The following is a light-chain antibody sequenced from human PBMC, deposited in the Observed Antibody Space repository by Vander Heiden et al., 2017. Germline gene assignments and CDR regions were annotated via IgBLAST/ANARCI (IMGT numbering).Light chain of an antibody. CDR1: SSNIGAGYD. Sequence: QSVLTHPPSVSGAPGQRVTVSCTGSSSNIGAGYDVHWYQQFPGAAPKLLIFVNNIRPSGVPDRFSRSKSGASASLSITGLQADDEADYYCQSYDRSLSGSVFGTGTKVTVL. CDR2: VNN. J-gene: IGLJ1*01. V-gene: IGLV1-40*01. CDR3: QSYDRSLSGSV.